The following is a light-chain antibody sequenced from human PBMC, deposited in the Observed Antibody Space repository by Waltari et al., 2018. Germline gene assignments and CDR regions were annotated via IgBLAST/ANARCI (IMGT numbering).Light chain of an antibody. CDR3: CSHAGSSTVV. V-gene: IGLV2-23*01. CDR2: AGS. CDR1: SSDVGSHNL. J-gene: IGLJ2*01. Sequence: QSALTQPASVSGSPGQSITISCTGTSSDVGSHNLVSWYHQHPGKAPKLMIYAGSKRPSGVSNCFSGSKSGNTASLTISGLQAEDEADYYCCSHAGSSTVVFGGGTKLTVL.